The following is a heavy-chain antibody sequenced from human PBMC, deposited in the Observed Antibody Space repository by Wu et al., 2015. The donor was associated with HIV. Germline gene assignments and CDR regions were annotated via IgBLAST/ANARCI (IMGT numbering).Heavy chain of an antibody. CDR2: IIPIFGTA. J-gene: IGHJ6*02. CDR3: ARATQDSSGYYYYYYGMDV. CDR1: GGTFSSYA. Sequence: QVQLVQSGAEVKKPGSSVKVSCKASGGTFSSYAISWVRQAPGQGLEWMGRIIPIFGTANYAQKFQGRVTITADESTSTAYMELSSLRSEDTAVYYCARATQDSSGYYYYYYGMDVWGQGTTVTVSS. D-gene: IGHD3-22*01. V-gene: IGHV1-69*13.